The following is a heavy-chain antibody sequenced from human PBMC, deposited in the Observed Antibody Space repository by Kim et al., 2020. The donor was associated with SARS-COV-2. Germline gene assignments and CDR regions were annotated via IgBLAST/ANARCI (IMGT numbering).Heavy chain of an antibody. CDR3: ARGTMTTVTIGAFDI. V-gene: IGHV4-59*13. J-gene: IGHJ3*02. CDR2: IYYSGST. D-gene: IGHD4-17*01. CDR1: GGSISSYY. Sequence: SETLSLTCTVSGGSISSYYWSWIRQPPGKGLEWIGYIYYSGSTNYNPSLKSRVTISVDTSKNQFSLKLSSVTAADTAVYYCARGTMTTVTIGAFDIWGQGTMVTVSS.